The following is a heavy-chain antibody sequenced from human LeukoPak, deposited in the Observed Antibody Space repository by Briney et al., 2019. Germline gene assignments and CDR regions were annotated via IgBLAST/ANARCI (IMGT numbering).Heavy chain of an antibody. CDR3: ARDRRVQLWLNYYYYYGMDV. Sequence: PSETLSLTCAVYGGSFSGYYWSWIRQPPGKGLEWIGEINHSGSTNYNPSLKSRVTISVDTSKNQFSLKLSSVTAADTAVYYCARDRRVQLWLNYYYYYGMDVWGQGTTVTVS. V-gene: IGHV4-34*01. CDR2: INHSGST. CDR1: GGSFSGYY. D-gene: IGHD5-18*01. J-gene: IGHJ6*02.